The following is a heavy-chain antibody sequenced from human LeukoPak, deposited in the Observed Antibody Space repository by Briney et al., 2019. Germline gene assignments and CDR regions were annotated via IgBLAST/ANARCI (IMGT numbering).Heavy chain of an antibody. CDR2: ISYDGSNK. J-gene: IGHJ4*02. CDR1: GFTFSSYA. CDR3: ARENPNYYDSSKPQAPPDY. Sequence: PGGSLRLSRAASGFTFSSYAMHWVRQAPGKGLEWVAVISYDGSNKYYADSVKSRFAISRDNFKNTLYLQMNSLRAEDTAVYYCARENPNYYDSSKPQAPPDYWGQGTLVTVSS. D-gene: IGHD3-22*01. V-gene: IGHV3-30*09.